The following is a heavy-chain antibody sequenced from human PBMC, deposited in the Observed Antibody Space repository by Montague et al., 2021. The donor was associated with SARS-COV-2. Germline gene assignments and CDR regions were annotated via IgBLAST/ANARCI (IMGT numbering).Heavy chain of an antibody. V-gene: IGHV3-33*01. CDR2: IWYDGSNK. CDR3: ARSKGVVINGVCDY. CDR1: GFTFSSYG. J-gene: IGHJ4*02. D-gene: IGHD3-3*01. Sequence: LRLSCAASGFTFSSYGMHWVRQAPGKGLEWVAVIWYDGSNKYYADSVKGRFTISRDKSKNTLYLQMNSLRAEDTAVYYCARSKGVVINGVCDYWGQGTLVTVSS.